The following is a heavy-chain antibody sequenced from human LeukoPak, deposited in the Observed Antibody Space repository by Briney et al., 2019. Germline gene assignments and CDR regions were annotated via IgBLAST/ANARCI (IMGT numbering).Heavy chain of an antibody. J-gene: IGHJ4*02. D-gene: IGHD3-10*01. CDR2: INRDGSEK. V-gene: IGHV3-7*03. Sequence: GGSLRLSCTGSGFIFSNFWMGWARQGPGKGLQWVASINRDGSEKHPVDSVKGRFTISRDNAKNSLYLQMSSLRAEDTAVYYCARVYYGSGSPRHFDYWGQGTLVTVSS. CDR3: ARVYYGSGSPRHFDY. CDR1: GFIFSNFW.